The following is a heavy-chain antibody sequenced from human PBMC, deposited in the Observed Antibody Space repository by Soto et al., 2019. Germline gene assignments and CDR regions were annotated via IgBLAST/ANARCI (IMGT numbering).Heavy chain of an antibody. J-gene: IGHJ6*02. CDR1: GFAFSTSA. CDR2: IVVGTADT. Sequence: QTQLLQSGPEVKKPGTSVKVSCRASGFAFSTSAVQWVRQARGQRLEWIGWIVVGTADTNYAQKFQERVTITTDSSTNPAYLELGSLRFDDTAVYYRAASTRSPHYYYGMDVWGQETTVTVSS. CDR3: AASTRSPHYYYGMDV. V-gene: IGHV1-58*03.